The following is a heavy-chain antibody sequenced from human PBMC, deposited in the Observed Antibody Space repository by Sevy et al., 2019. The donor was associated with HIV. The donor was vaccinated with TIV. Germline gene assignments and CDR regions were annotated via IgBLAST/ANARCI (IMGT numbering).Heavy chain of an antibody. V-gene: IGHV1-2*02. J-gene: IGHJ4*01. D-gene: IGHD1-26*01. Sequence: ASVNVSCKASGYTFTDYYMHWVRQAPGQGLEWMGWIDPNNGNSNSAQKFQGRLTLTSDMSISTAYMELSRLRSDETAIYFCTRDDIYTHPWEFDWWSHGALVTVSS. CDR3: TRDDIYTHPWEFDW. CDR1: GYTFTDYY. CDR2: IDPNNGNS.